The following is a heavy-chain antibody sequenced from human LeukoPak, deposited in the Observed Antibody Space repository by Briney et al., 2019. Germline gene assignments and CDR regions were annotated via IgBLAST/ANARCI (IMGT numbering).Heavy chain of an antibody. Sequence: ASVKVSCKASGYTFTGYYMHWVRQAPGQGLEWMGWINPNSGGTNYAQKFQGRVTMTRGTSISTAYMELSRLRSDDTAVYYCAREDNRITFYYYYGMDVWGQGTTVTVSS. D-gene: IGHD2-15*01. CDR3: AREDNRITFYYYYGMDV. J-gene: IGHJ6*02. V-gene: IGHV1-2*02. CDR2: INPNSGGT. CDR1: GYTFTGYY.